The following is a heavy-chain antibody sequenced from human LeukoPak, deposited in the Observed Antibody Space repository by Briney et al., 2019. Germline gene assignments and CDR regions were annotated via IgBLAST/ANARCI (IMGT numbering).Heavy chain of an antibody. Sequence: SETLSLTCTVSGASISSGSYYWSWIRQPPGKGLEWIGEINHSGSTNYNPSLKSQVTISVDTSKNQFSLKLSSVTAADTAVYYCARQRYYYMDVWGKGTTVTVSS. J-gene: IGHJ6*03. V-gene: IGHV4-39*01. CDR1: GASISSGSYY. CDR3: ARQRYYYMDV. CDR2: INHSGST.